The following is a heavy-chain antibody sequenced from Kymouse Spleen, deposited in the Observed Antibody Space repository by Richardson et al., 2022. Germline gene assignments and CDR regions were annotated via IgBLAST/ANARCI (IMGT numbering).Heavy chain of an antibody. V-gene: IGHV4-39*01. Sequence: QLQLQESGPGLVKPSETLSLTCTVSGGSISSSSYYWGWIRQPPGKGLEWIGSIYYSGSTYYNPSLKSRVTISVDTSKNQFSLKLSSVTAADTAVYYCARHPTIFGVVHHNYYGMDVWGQGTTVTVSS. CDR2: IYYSGST. D-gene: IGHD3-3*01. J-gene: IGHJ6*02. CDR3: ARHPTIFGVVHHNYYGMDV. CDR1: GGSISSSSYY.